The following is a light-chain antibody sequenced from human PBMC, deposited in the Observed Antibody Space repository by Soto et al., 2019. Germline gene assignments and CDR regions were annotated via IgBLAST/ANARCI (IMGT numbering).Light chain of an antibody. CDR2: GAP. V-gene: IGKV3-20*01. CDR1: QSVSSGY. Sequence: EIGWTQSPGTLSLSPGDRATVSWRASQSVSSGYLAWYQQKPGQAPRHLVYGAPSRATGIPDRVNGRGGGTDFIPTTSRLEAEDFAVYYCQQYGSSSLTFGQGTRV. CDR3: QQYGSSSLT. J-gene: IGKJ1*01.